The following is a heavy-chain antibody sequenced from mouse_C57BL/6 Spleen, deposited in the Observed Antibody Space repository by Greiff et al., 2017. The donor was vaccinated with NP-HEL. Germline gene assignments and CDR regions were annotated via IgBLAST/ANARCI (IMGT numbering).Heavy chain of an antibody. CDR2: IYPGGGYT. CDR1: GYTFTNYW. CDR3: ARSYYGSSSMGYFDV. Sequence: VQLQQSGAELVRPGTSVKMSCKASGYTFTNYWIGWAKQRPGHGLEWIGDIYPGGGYTNYSEKFKGKATLTADKSSSTAYMQFSSLTSEDSAIYYCARSYYGSSSMGYFDVWGTGTTVTVSS. D-gene: IGHD1-1*01. J-gene: IGHJ1*03. V-gene: IGHV1-63*01.